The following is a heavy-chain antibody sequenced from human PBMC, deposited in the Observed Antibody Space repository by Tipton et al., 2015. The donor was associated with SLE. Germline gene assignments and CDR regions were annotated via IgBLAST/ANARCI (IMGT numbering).Heavy chain of an antibody. V-gene: IGHV3-21*01. CDR1: GFTFSNYV. D-gene: IGHD3-16*02. J-gene: IGHJ5*02. Sequence: GSLRLSCAASGFTFSNYVMAWVRQAPGKGLEWVSSISSSSSYIYYADSVKGRFTISRDNAKNSLYLQMNSLRAEDTAVYYCARVGSYDYVWGSYRSWGQGTLVTVSS. CDR3: ARVGSYDYVWGSYRS. CDR2: ISSSSSYI.